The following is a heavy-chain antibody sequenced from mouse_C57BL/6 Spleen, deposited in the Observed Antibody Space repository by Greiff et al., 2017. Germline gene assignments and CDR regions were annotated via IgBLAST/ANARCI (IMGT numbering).Heavy chain of an antibody. V-gene: IGHV7-3*01. Sequence: EVKLVESGGGLVQPGGSLSLSCAASGFTFTDYYMSWVRQPPGKALEWLGFIRNKANGYTTEYSASVKGRFTISRDNSQSILYLQMNAQRAEDSATYYCARYNYDIAMDYWGQGTSVTVSS. CDR1: GFTFTDYY. CDR3: ARYNYDIAMDY. CDR2: IRNKANGYTT. D-gene: IGHD1-1*01. J-gene: IGHJ4*01.